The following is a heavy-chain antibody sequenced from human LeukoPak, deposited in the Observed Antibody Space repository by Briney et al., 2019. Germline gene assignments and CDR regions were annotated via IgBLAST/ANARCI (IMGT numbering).Heavy chain of an antibody. J-gene: IGHJ3*02. V-gene: IGHV3-21*01. CDR2: IRSDSRNK. D-gene: IGHD3-16*01. Sequence: GGSLRLSCAASGFTFSSYAMSWVRQAPGKGLEWVSSIRSDSRNKYYAESVKGRLTISRDNAKNSLYLQMNSLRVEDTAVYYCAREGFLGDEGFDIWGQGTRVTVSS. CDR1: GFTFSSYA. CDR3: AREGFLGDEGFDI.